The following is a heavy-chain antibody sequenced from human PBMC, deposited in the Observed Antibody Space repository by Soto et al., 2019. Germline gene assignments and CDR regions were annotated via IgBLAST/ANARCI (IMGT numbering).Heavy chain of an antibody. Sequence: EVQLVESGGDLVQPGGSLRLSCVASGFYFDRYWMNWVRQAPGEGLEWVANIKQDGREKNYVDSVAGRFTISRDNAKSSLYLQMNSLRGEDTAVYYCAREPRFWTGSTDAFDIWGQGTMVTVSS. J-gene: IGHJ3*02. CDR2: IKQDGREK. CDR3: AREPRFWTGSTDAFDI. V-gene: IGHV3-7*05. CDR1: GFYFDRYW. D-gene: IGHD3-3*01.